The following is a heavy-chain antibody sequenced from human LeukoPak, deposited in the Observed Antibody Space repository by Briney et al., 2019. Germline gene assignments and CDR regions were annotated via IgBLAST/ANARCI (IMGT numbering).Heavy chain of an antibody. CDR2: IYYSGST. CDR1: GGSISSSSYY. D-gene: IGHD3-22*01. V-gene: IGHV4-39*01. J-gene: IGHJ4*02. Sequence: PSETLSLTCTVSGGSISSSSYYWGWIRQPPGKGLEWIGSIYYSGSTYYNPSLKSRVTISVDTSKNQFSLKLSSVTAADTAVYCCARLSMIVGFDYWGQGTLVTVSS. CDR3: ARLSMIVGFDY.